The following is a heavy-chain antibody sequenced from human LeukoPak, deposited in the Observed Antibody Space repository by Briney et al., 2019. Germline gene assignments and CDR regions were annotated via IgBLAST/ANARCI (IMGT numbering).Heavy chain of an antibody. V-gene: IGHV1-8*01. Sequence: ASVKVSCKASGYTFTSYDINWVRQATGQGLEWMGWMNPNSGNTGYAQKFQGRVTMTRNTSISTAYMELSSLRSEDTAVYYCARGPPSIAAAGTVIAFDIWGQGTMVTVSS. CDR3: ARGPPSIAAAGTVIAFDI. CDR1: GYTFTSYD. J-gene: IGHJ3*02. D-gene: IGHD6-13*01. CDR2: MNPNSGNT.